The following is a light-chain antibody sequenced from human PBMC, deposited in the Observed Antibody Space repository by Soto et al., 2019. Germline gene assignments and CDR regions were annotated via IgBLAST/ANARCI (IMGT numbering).Light chain of an antibody. CDR1: QSISSW. J-gene: IGKJ3*01. Sequence: DIQMTQSPSTLSASVEDRVTITCRASQSISSWLAWYQQKPGKAPKLLIYDASSLESGVPSRLSGSGSGTEFTLTISILQPDDFGTYYCQQYNSYSLFTFGPGTKVDIK. CDR3: QQYNSYSLFT. V-gene: IGKV1-5*01. CDR2: DAS.